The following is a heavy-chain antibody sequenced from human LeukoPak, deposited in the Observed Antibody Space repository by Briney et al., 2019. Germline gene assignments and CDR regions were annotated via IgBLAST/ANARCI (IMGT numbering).Heavy chain of an antibody. CDR1: GFTFTDYW. V-gene: IGHV3-7*03. CDR2: IGQDGSNK. D-gene: IGHD6-13*01. CDR3: ATSRAAAGCD. Sequence: PGGSLRLSCAASGFTFTDYWTSWVRQAPGKGLEWVANIGQDGSNKFYVASVKGRFSISRDNAKNSVFLQMNNLRVEDTAIYYCATSRAAAGCDWGQGTLVTVSS. J-gene: IGHJ4*02.